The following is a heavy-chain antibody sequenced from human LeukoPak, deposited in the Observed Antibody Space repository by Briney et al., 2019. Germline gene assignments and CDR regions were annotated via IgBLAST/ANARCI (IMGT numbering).Heavy chain of an antibody. CDR2: IYYSGST. CDR1: SGSISSSSYY. Sequence: PSETLSLTCTVSSGSISSSSYYWSWIRQHPGKGLEWIGYIYYSGSTYYNPSLKSRVTISVDTSKNQFSLKLSSVTAADTAVYYCARGTYGDYGGDFDYWGQGTLVTVSS. J-gene: IGHJ4*02. V-gene: IGHV4-31*03. CDR3: ARGTYGDYGGDFDY. D-gene: IGHD4-17*01.